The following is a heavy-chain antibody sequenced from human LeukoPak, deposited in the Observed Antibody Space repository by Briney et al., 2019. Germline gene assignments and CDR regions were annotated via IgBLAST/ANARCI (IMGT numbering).Heavy chain of an antibody. J-gene: IGHJ6*03. Sequence: PSETLSLTCTVSGGSISSSSYYWGWIRQPPGKGLEWIGSIYYSGSTYYNPSLKSRVTISVDTSKNQFSLKLSSVTAADTAVYYCARGESEMATIGNYFYFYYMDVWGNGTTVTISS. CDR2: IYYSGST. D-gene: IGHD5-24*01. V-gene: IGHV4-39*01. CDR3: ARGESEMATIGNYFYFYYMDV. CDR1: GGSISSSSYY.